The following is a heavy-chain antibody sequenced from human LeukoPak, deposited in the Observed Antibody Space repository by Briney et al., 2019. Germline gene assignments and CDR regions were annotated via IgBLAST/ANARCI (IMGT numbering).Heavy chain of an antibody. J-gene: IGHJ4*02. CDR3: ARDQANYYDSSGYYPD. CDR1: GFTFSSYW. D-gene: IGHD3-22*01. Sequence: GGSLRLSCAASGFTFSSYWMHWVRQAPGKGLVWVSRTNSDGSSTSYADSVKGRFTISRDNAKNTLYLQMNSLRAEDTAVYYCARDQANYYDSSGYYPDWGQGTLVTVSS. CDR2: TNSDGSST. V-gene: IGHV3-74*01.